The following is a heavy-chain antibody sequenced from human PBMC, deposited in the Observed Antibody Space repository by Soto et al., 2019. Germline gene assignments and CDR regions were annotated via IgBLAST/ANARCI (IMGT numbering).Heavy chain of an antibody. CDR1: GYTFTSYD. Sequence: ASVKVSCKASGYTFTSYDINWVRQATGQGLEWMGWMNPNSGNTGYAQKFQGRVTMTRNTSISTAYMELSSLRSEDTAVYYCARASSDYYDFWSGYRYYYMDVWGKGTTVTVSS. D-gene: IGHD3-3*01. V-gene: IGHV1-8*01. J-gene: IGHJ6*03. CDR3: ARASSDYYDFWSGYRYYYMDV. CDR2: MNPNSGNT.